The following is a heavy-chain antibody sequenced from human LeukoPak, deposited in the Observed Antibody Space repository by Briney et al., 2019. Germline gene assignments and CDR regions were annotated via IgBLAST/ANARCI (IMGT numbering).Heavy chain of an antibody. CDR2: IYHSGNT. V-gene: IGHV4-38-2*02. Sequence: SETLSLTCRVSDYYINNGYYWGWIRQPPGKGLEWIGSIYHSGNTYYNPSLKSRVTISVDTSKNQFSLKLSSVTPTDTAMYYCARDSGPYYDFWSGPRGGWFDPWGQGTLVTVSS. CDR3: ARDSGPYYDFWSGPRGGWFDP. J-gene: IGHJ5*02. CDR1: DYYINNGYY. D-gene: IGHD3-3*01.